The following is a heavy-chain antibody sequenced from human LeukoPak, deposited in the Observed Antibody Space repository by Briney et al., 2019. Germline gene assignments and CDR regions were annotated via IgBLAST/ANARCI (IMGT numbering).Heavy chain of an antibody. V-gene: IGHV1-69*05. CDR2: IIPIFGTA. D-gene: IGHD5-24*01. Sequence: VASVKVSCKASGGTFSSYAISWVRQAPGQGLEWMGGIIPIFGTANYAQKFQGRVTITTDESTSTAYMELSSLRSEDTAVYYCAIAQMATIDHFFDYWGQGTLVTVSS. CDR1: GGTFSSYA. CDR3: AIAQMATIDHFFDY. J-gene: IGHJ4*02.